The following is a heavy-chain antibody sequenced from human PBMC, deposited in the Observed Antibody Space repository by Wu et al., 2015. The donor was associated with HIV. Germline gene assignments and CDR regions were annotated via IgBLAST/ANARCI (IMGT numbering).Heavy chain of an antibody. D-gene: IGHD4-11*01. CDR1: GYTFTDAY. J-gene: IGHJ4*02. Sequence: QVQLVQSGAEVKKPGASVKISCKTSGYTFTDAYIHWVRQVPGQGLEWMSWINPYSGDTTSAQKFQGRVTMTRDTAVSTAYMELNSLTSDDTAVYYCARLQSLHGLYSNADYWGQGTLVTVSS. CDR2: INPYSGDT. V-gene: IGHV1-2*02. CDR3: ARLQSLHGLYSNADY.